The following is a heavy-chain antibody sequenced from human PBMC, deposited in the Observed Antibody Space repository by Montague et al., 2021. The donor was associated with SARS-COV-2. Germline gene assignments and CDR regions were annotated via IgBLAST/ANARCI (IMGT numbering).Heavy chain of an antibody. CDR1: GGSTASQD. Sequence: SETLSLTCTVSGGSTASQDWNWTRLTPGQRPKWNGYFYYNGDTKYNPSLQSRVTISIDTSENQFSLRLNSVTAADTAVYFCARGWAFDPWGQGRLVTVSS. J-gene: IGHJ3*01. V-gene: IGHV4-59*08. CDR2: FYYNGDT. CDR3: ARGWAFDP. D-gene: IGHD6-19*01.